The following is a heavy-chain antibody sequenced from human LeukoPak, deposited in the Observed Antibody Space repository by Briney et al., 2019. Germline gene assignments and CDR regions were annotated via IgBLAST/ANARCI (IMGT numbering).Heavy chain of an antibody. Sequence: PSGTLSLTCTVSGGSISSSSYYWGWIRQPPGKGLEWIGSIYYSGSTYYNPSLKSRVTISVDTSKNQFSLKLSSVTAADTAVYYCARHRGSTYSSSWYSSDGMYNWFDPWGQGTLVTVSS. CDR2: IYYSGST. CDR1: GGSISSSSYY. V-gene: IGHV4-39*01. CDR3: ARHRGSTYSSSWYSSDGMYNWFDP. J-gene: IGHJ5*02. D-gene: IGHD6-13*01.